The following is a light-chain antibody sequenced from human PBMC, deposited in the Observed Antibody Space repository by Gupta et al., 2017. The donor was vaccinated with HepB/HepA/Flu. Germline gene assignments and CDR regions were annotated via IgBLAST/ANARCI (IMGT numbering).Light chain of an antibody. CDR1: RSDVGNYNY. J-gene: IGLJ2*01. CDR2: DVT. CDR3: GSHVGSVV. V-gene: IGLV2-11*01. Sequence: QSALTQPRSVSGSPGQSVTISCTGTRSDVGNYNYVSWYQHHPGKAPKLMIYDVTKRPSGVPDRFSGSKSGNTASLTISRLQAEDEADYYCGSHVGSVVFGGGTKLTVL.